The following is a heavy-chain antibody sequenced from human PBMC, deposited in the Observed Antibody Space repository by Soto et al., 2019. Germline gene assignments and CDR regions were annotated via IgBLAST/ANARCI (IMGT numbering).Heavy chain of an antibody. CDR1: ELSFSTYG. V-gene: IGHV3-30*18. Sequence: QAQLVESGGGAVQPGTSLRLSCAASELSFSTYGMHWVRQAPGKGPGWVAVITDDGSGKWYADSVKGRFTISRDNSENTLYLQMNSLRPEDSALYYCAKDEGRWLSYLDLWGRGTLVIVSS. D-gene: IGHD5-12*01. J-gene: IGHJ2*01. CDR3: AKDEGRWLSYLDL. CDR2: ITDDGSGK.